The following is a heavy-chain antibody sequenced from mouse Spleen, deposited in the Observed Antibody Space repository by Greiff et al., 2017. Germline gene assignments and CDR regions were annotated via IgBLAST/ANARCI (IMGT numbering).Heavy chain of an antibody. D-gene: IGHD5-1*01. V-gene: IGHV1-64*01. CDR2: IHPNSGST. CDR3: ARRSTTGYFDV. J-gene: IGHJ1*03. Sequence: QVQLQQPGAELVKPGASVKLSCKASGYTFTSYWMHWVKQRPGQGLEWIGMIHPNSGSTNYNEKFKSKATLTVDKSSSTAYMQLSSLTSEDSAVYYCARRSTTGYFDVWGTGTTVTVSS. CDR1: GYTFTSYW.